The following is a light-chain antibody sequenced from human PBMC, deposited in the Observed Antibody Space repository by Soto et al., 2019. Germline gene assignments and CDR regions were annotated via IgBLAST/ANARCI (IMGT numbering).Light chain of an antibody. CDR2: ANI. Sequence: QSVLRQPPSVSGAPGHRVTLSCTGSSSNLGAAYDVHWYQQLPGTAPKLLIYANINRPSGVTDRFSGSKSGTSASLAITGLQAEDEADYYCQSYDSSMNGVFGGGTKLTV. J-gene: IGLJ3*02. CDR1: SSNLGAAYD. V-gene: IGLV1-40*01. CDR3: QSYDSSMNGV.